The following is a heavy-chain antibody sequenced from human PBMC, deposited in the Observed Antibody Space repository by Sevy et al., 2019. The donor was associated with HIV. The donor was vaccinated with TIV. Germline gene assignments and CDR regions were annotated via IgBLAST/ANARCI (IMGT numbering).Heavy chain of an antibody. V-gene: IGHV3-23*01. J-gene: IGHJ5*02. Sequence: GGSLRHSCVASGFTFSSYGMSWVRQAPGEGLECVSDISGSGGSTYYADSVRGRFTISRDNSKNTLYLQMNSLRADDTAVYYCAKETIRGTYNWFDPWGQGTLVTVSS. CDR1: GFTFSSYG. CDR3: AKETIRGTYNWFDP. D-gene: IGHD3-10*01. CDR2: ISGSGGST.